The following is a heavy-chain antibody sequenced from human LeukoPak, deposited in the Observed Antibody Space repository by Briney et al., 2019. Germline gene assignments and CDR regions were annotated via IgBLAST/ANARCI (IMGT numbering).Heavy chain of an antibody. CDR2: IYYSGST. CDR3: ARDRRVGDSSGYYYHGN. D-gene: IGHD3-22*01. V-gene: IGHV4-38-2*02. CDR1: GYSISSGYH. Sequence: SETLSLTCTVSGYSISSGYHWGWIRQPPGKGLEWIGSIYYSGSTYYNPSLKSRVTISVDTSKNQFSLKLSSVTAADTAVYYCARDRRVGDSSGYYYHGNWGQGTLVTVSS. J-gene: IGHJ4*02.